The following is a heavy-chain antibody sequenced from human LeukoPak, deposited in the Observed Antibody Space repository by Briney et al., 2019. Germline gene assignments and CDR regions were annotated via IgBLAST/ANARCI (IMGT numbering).Heavy chain of an antibody. Sequence: GGSLRLSCKASGFTFHNCAMTWVRQAPGKGLDWVSTVSGTGTSTFYADSVKVRATISRDNSKNMLYPQMSSLRAEDTAMYYCAKGYYDSHRGFFEYWGLGTLVTVSS. V-gene: IGHV3-23*01. CDR2: VSGTGTST. J-gene: IGHJ4*02. CDR3: AKGYYDSHRGFFEY. CDR1: GFTFHNCA. D-gene: IGHD3-3*01.